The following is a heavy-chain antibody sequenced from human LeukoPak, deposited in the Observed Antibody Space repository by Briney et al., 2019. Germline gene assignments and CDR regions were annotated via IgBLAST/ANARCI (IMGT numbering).Heavy chain of an antibody. CDR3: ARVHSSGWYDDY. V-gene: IGHV1-69*04. Sequence: SVKVSCKASGGTFSSYAISWVRQAPGQGLEWMGRIIPILGIANYAQKFQGRVTITADKSTSTAYMELSSLRSEDTAVYYCARVHSSGWYDDYWGQGTLVTVSS. CDR2: IIPILGIA. J-gene: IGHJ4*02. D-gene: IGHD6-19*01. CDR1: GGTFSSYA.